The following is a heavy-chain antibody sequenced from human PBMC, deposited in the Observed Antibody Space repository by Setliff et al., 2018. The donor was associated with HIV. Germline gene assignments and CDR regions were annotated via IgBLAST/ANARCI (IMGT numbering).Heavy chain of an antibody. Sequence: PSETLSLTCTVSGDSISSYYWSWIRQPPGKGLECIGHLYHSGSTHYSPSLKSRVTMSVATSKNQFSLKLASVTAADTAVYYCARGQGAFPAPHYMDVWAKGTTVTVSS. D-gene: IGHD3-16*01. CDR1: GDSISSYY. V-gene: IGHV4-59*12. J-gene: IGHJ6*03. CDR2: LYHSGST. CDR3: ARGQGAFPAPHYMDV.